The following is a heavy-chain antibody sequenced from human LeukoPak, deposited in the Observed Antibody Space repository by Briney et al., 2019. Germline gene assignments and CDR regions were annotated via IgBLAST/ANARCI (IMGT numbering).Heavy chain of an antibody. CDR2: IYYSGST. V-gene: IGHV4-39*01. J-gene: IGHJ4*02. Sequence: PSDTLSLTCTVSGGSISSGSNYWGWIRQPPGKGLEWLGSIYYSGSTYYNPSLKSRVTISVDTSKNQFSLKLSSVTAADTAVYYCVRHISVVRGETFDFWGQGSLVTVSS. CDR3: VRHISVVRGETFDF. D-gene: IGHD3-10*01. CDR1: GGSISSGSNY.